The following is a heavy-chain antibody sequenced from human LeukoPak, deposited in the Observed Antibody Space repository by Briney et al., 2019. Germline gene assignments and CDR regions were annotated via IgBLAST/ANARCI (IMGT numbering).Heavy chain of an antibody. CDR1: GFPFSSYA. D-gene: IGHD6-13*01. V-gene: IGHV3-23*01. Sequence: PGGSLRLSCAASGFPFSSYAMSWVRQAPWKGLEWVSSVSGSGDKIYYADSVKGRFTISRDNSKNTFYLQMNSLGAEDTAVYYCAKPIFRQMAAAGEFDYWGQGTLVTVSS. CDR2: VSGSGDKI. CDR3: AKPIFRQMAAAGEFDY. J-gene: IGHJ4*02.